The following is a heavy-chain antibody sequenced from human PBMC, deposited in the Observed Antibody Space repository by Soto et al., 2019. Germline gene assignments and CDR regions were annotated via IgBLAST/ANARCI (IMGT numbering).Heavy chain of an antibody. CDR3: ASPGNYDFWSGYYPESDYYYYGMDV. CDR1: GFTFSSYW. J-gene: IGHJ6*02. V-gene: IGHV3-74*01. D-gene: IGHD3-3*01. Sequence: PGGSLRLSCAASGFTFSSYWMHWVRQAPGKGLVWVSRINSDGSSTSYADSVKGRFTISRDNAKNTLYLQMNSLRAEDTAVYYCASPGNYDFWSGYYPESDYYYYGMDVWGQGTTVTVSS. CDR2: INSDGSST.